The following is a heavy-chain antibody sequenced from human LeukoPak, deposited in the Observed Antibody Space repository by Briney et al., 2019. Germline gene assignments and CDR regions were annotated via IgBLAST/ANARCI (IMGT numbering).Heavy chain of an antibody. CDR2: IIPIFGTA. V-gene: IGHV1-69*13. J-gene: IGHJ5*02. D-gene: IGHD6-13*01. CDR3: ARVVGSSSWSGWFDP. Sequence: GASVKVSCKTSGYTFSNYGISWVRQAPGQGLEWMGGIIPIFGTANYAQKFQGRVTITADESTSTAYMELSSLRSEDTAVYYCARVVGSSSWSGWFDPWGQGTLVTVSS. CDR1: GYTFSNYG.